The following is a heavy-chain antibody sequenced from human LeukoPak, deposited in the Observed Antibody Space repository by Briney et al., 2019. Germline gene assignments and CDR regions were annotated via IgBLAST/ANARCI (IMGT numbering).Heavy chain of an antibody. J-gene: IGHJ3*02. CDR2: IKRKTDGGAT. CDR1: GFTFSNAW. Sequence: GGSLRLSCAASGFTFSNAWMSWVRQAPGKGLECVGRIKRKTDGGATDYAAPVKGGFTISRDNSKNTLYLQMNSLRAEDTAVYYCARGSCSSTSCYTTDAFDIWGQGTMVTVSS. CDR3: ARGSCSSTSCYTTDAFDI. V-gene: IGHV3-15*01. D-gene: IGHD2-2*02.